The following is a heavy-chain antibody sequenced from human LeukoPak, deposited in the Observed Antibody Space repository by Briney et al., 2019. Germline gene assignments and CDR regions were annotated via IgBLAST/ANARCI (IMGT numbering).Heavy chain of an antibody. CDR2: IIPIFGTA. CDR3: ARGSKVRGVFNWFDP. J-gene: IGHJ5*02. Sequence: SVKVSCKASGGTFSSYAISWVRQAPGQGLEWMGGIIPIFGTANYAQKFQGRVTITADESTSTAYMELSCLRSEDTAVYYCARGSKVRGVFNWFDPWGQGTLVTVSS. D-gene: IGHD3-10*01. CDR1: GGTFSSYA. V-gene: IGHV1-69*01.